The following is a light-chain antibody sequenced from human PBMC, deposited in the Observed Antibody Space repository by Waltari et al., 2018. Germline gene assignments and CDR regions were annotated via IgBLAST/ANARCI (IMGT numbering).Light chain of an antibody. Sequence: QSALTQPRPVSGSPGQSVTIPCTGTSSHVGGYNYVPWYQQHPGKAPKLMIYDVSKRPSGVPDRFSGSKSGNTASLTISGLQAEDEADYYCCSYAGSYTWVFGGGTKLTVL. J-gene: IGLJ3*02. CDR1: SSHVGGYNY. CDR2: DVS. V-gene: IGLV2-11*01. CDR3: CSYAGSYTWV.